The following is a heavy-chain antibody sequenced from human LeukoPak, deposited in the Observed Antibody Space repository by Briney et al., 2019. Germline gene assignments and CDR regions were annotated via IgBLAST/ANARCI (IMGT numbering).Heavy chain of an antibody. Sequence: GGSLRLSCAASGFTFSSYGMHWVRQAPGKGLEWVAFIRYDGSNKYYADSVKGRFTISRDNSKNTLYLQMNSLRAEDTAVYYCKVVVVPAAMANDAFDIWGQGTMVTVSS. V-gene: IGHV3-30*02. CDR2: IRYDGSNK. D-gene: IGHD2-2*01. J-gene: IGHJ3*02. CDR1: GFTFSSYG. CDR3: KVVVVPAAMANDAFDI.